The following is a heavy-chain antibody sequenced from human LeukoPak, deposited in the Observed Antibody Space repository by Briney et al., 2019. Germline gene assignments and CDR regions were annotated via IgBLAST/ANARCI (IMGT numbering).Heavy chain of an antibody. V-gene: IGHV4-38-2*02. D-gene: IGHD3-10*01. CDR2: IYHSGSA. CDR3: ARAGGGTMVRGVSNWFDP. Sequence: SETLSLTCTVSGYSISSGYYWGWIRQPPGKGLEWIGGIYHSGSAYYNPSLKSRVTISVDTSKNQFSLKLSSVTAADTAVYYCARAGGGTMVRGVSNWFDPWGQGALVTVSS. J-gene: IGHJ5*02. CDR1: GYSISSGYY.